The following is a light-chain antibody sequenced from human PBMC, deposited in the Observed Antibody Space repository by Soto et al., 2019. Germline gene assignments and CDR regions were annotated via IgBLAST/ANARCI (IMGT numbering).Light chain of an antibody. Sequence: AIRVTQSPSSFSASTGDRVAITCRASQGISSYLAWYQQKPGKAPKLLIYAASTLQSGVPSRFSGSGSGTDFTLTISCLQSEDFATYYCQQYYSYPITFGQGRRLEI. CDR2: AAS. V-gene: IGKV1-8*01. J-gene: IGKJ5*01. CDR3: QQYYSYPIT. CDR1: QGISSY.